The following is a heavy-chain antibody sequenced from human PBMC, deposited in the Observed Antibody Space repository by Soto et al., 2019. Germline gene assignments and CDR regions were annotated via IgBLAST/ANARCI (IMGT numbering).Heavy chain of an antibody. V-gene: IGHV1-69*13. J-gene: IGHJ4*02. D-gene: IGHD6-6*01. Sequence: SVKVSCKASGGTFSSYAISWVRQAPGQGLEWMGGIIPIFGTANYAQKFQGRVTITADESTSTAYMELSSLRSEDTAVYYCAIEYSSSPPYYPIGYWGQGTLVTVS. CDR2: IIPIFGTA. CDR3: AIEYSSSPPYYPIGY. CDR1: GGTFSSYA.